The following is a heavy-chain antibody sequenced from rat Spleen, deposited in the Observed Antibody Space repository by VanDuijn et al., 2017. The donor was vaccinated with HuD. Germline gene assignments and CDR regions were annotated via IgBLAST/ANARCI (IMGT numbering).Heavy chain of an antibody. CDR3: ARHDYYDGYYDVMDA. Sequence: EVQLVESGGGLVQPGRSLKLSCVASGFTFNNYWMTWIRQAPGKGLEWVASITNTGGSIHYPDSVRGRFTISRDPAQNTLYLQMHSLRSEDTATYYCARHDYYDGYYDVMDAWGQGASVTVSS. CDR2: ITNTGGSI. J-gene: IGHJ4*01. D-gene: IGHD1-12*03. V-gene: IGHV5-31*01. CDR1: GFTFNNYW.